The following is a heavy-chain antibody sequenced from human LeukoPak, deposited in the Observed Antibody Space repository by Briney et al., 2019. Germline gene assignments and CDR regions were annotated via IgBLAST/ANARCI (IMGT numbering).Heavy chain of an antibody. V-gene: IGHV3-30-3*01. CDR3: AREKFPEGDADYYYYYGMDV. D-gene: IGHD1-14*01. Sequence: GRSLRLSCAASGFTFSSYATHWVRRAPGKGLERVAVISYDGSNKYYADSVKGRFTISRDNSKNTLYLQMNSLRAEDTAVYYCAREKFPEGDADYYYYYGMDVWGQGTTVTVSS. CDR1: GFTFSSYA. J-gene: IGHJ6*02. CDR2: ISYDGSNK.